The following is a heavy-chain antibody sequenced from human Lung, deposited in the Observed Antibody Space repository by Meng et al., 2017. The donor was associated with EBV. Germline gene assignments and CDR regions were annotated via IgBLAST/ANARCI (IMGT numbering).Heavy chain of an antibody. CDR1: GGSFSGYY. J-gene: IGHJ4*02. D-gene: IGHD5-18*01. V-gene: IGHV4-34*01. CDR3: ARGGYSYGHFDY. CDR2: INHSGST. Sequence: QVQLEQGGAGLLKPSATLCLSCGVYGGSFSGYYWSWIRQPPGKGLEWIGEINHSGSTNYNPSLKSRVTISVDTSKNQFSLKLSSVTAADTAVYYCARGGYSYGHFDYWGQGTLVTVSS.